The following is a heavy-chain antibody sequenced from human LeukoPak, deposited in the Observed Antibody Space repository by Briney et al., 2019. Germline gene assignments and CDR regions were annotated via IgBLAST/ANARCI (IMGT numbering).Heavy chain of an antibody. CDR3: TXXXXXXXXXRNWFDP. V-gene: IGHV1-2*02. CDR1: GYTFTGYY. CDR2: INPNSGGT. Sequence: ASVKVSCKASGYTFTGYYMHWVRQAPGQGLEWMGWINPNSGGTNYAQKFQGRVTMTRDTSISTAYMELSRLRSDDTAVYYCTXXXXXXXXXRNWFDPWGQGTLVIVSS. J-gene: IGHJ5*02.